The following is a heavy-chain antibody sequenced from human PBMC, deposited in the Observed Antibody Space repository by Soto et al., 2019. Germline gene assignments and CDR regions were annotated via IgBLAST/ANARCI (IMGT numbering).Heavy chain of an antibody. CDR1: GGSFSGFY. CDR3: ARETSQNVYSHYGMDV. V-gene: IGHV4-34*01. CDR2: INDSGTT. J-gene: IGHJ6*02. Sequence: PSETLSLTCALYGGSFSGFYGSWIRQPPGKGLEWIGEINDSGTTNYNPSLTSRATISADTSKTHFSLRLTSVTAADTAVYYCARETSQNVYSHYGMDVWGQGTTVTVSS.